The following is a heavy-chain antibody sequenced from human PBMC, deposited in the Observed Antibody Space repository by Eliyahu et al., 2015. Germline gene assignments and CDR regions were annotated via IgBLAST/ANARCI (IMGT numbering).Heavy chain of an antibody. CDR1: GGSISSYY. J-gene: IGHJ6*03. V-gene: IGHV4-59*08. CDR3: ARGNYDFWSGYFYYYYYMDV. D-gene: IGHD3-3*01. Sequence: QVQLQESGPGLVKPSETLSLTCTVSGGSISSYYWSWXRQPPGKGLEWIGYIYYSGSTNYNPSLKSRVTISVDTSKNQFSLKLSSVTAADTAVYYCARGNYDFWSGYFYYYYYMDVWGKGTTVTVSS. CDR2: IYYSGST.